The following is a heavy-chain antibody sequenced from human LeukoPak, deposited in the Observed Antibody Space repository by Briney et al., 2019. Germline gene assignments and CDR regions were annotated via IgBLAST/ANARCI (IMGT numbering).Heavy chain of an antibody. D-gene: IGHD5-12*01. CDR3: ARGQPWWDSGYDGDKFDY. Sequence: ASVKVSCKASGDSFTGYYMHWVRQAPGQGLEWMGWNNPNSGGTNYVQKFQGRVTMTGDTSISTAYMELSRLGSDDTAVYYCARGQPWWDSGYDGDKFDYWGQGTLVTVSS. J-gene: IGHJ4*02. CDR2: NNPNSGGT. CDR1: GDSFTGYY. V-gene: IGHV1-2*02.